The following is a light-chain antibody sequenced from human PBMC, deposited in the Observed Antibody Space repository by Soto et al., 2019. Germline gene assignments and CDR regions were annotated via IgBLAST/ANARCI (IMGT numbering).Light chain of an antibody. CDR2: DTS. CDR1: QSVSSP. J-gene: IGKJ4*01. Sequence: EIVLTQSPATLSLSPGERATLSCRASQSVSSPLAWYQQKPGQAPRLLMYDTSNRATGIPARFSGSGSGTDFTLTISSLEPEDFAVYYCQQRSNWPLTFGGGTKVEIK. V-gene: IGKV3-11*01. CDR3: QQRSNWPLT.